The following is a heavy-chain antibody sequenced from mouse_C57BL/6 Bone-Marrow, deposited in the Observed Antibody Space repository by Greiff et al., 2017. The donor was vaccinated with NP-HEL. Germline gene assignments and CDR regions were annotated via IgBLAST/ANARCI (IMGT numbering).Heavy chain of an antibody. V-gene: IGHV2-6*01. Sequence: VKLVESGPGLVAPSQSLSITCTVSGFSLTSYGVDWVRQSPGKGLEWLGVIWGVGSTNYNSALKSRLSISKDNSKSQVFLKMNSLQTDDTAMYYCARYDYDGAYWGQGTLVTVSA. CDR2: IWGVGST. CDR1: GFSLTSYG. CDR3: ARYDYDGAY. J-gene: IGHJ3*01. D-gene: IGHD2-4*01.